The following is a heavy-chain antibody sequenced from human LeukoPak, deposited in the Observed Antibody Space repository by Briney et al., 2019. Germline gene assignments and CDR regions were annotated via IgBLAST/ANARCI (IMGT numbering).Heavy chain of an antibody. D-gene: IGHD3-22*01. CDR1: GGTFSSYA. CDR2: IIPIFGTA. CDR3: AREPYYYDRSQDAFDI. V-gene: IGHV1-69*13. Sequence: ASVKVSCKASGGTFSSYAISWVRQAPGQGLEWMGGIIPIFGTANYAQKFQGRVTITADESTSTAYMELSSLRSEDTAVYYCAREPYYYDRSQDAFDIWGQGKMVTVSS. J-gene: IGHJ3*02.